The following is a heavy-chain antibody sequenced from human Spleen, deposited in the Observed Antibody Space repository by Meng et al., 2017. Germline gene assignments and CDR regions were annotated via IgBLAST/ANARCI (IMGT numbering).Heavy chain of an antibody. D-gene: IGHD3-16*01. V-gene: IGHV4-61*01. CDR2: IYHSGYN. Sequence: QIPVQESGPGLLRRYESLSLICSGSGGSVSSGNHYWSWIRLTPGKGLEWIGYIYHSGYNKYNPSLKNRVTLSVDTSKNQFSLTLSSVTAADTAVYYCARSAYYDTSAFQFDYWGQGTLVTVSS. J-gene: IGHJ4*02. CDR1: GGSVSSGNHY. CDR3: ARSAYYDTSAFQFDY.